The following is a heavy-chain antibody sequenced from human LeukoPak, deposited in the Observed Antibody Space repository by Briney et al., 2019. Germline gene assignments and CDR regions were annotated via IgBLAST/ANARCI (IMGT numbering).Heavy chain of an antibody. Sequence: GGSLRLSCAASGFTFSSYSMNWVRQAPGKGLEWVSYISSSSSTIYYADSVKGRFTISRDNAKNSLHLQMNSLRAEDTAVYYCARDEWELPLDYWGQGTLVTVSS. CDR2: ISSSSSTI. V-gene: IGHV3-48*01. J-gene: IGHJ4*02. CDR1: GFTFSSYS. D-gene: IGHD1-26*01. CDR3: ARDEWELPLDY.